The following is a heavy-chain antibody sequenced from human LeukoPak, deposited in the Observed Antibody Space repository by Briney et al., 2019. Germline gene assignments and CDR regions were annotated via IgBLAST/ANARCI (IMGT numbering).Heavy chain of an antibody. V-gene: IGHV3-48*03. Sequence: GGSLRLSCAASGFTFSSYQMNWVRQAPGKGLQWVSYISSSGSTIYYADSVKGRFTISRDNAKNSLYLQMNSLRAEDTAVYYYTRITTAMDVDYWGQGTLVTVSS. D-gene: IGHD5-18*01. CDR3: TRITTAMDVDY. CDR1: GFTFSSYQ. CDR2: ISSSGSTI. J-gene: IGHJ4*02.